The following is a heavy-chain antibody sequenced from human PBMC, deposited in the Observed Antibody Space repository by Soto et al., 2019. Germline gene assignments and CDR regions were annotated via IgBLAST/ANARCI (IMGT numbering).Heavy chain of an antibody. CDR2: IYHSGST. V-gene: IGHV4-4*02. Sequence: QVQLQESGPGLVKPSGTLSLTCAVSGGSISSSNWWSWVRQPPGKGLEWIGEIYHSGSTNYNPSLKSRGPLSVSKPTNQFSRKLSSVPAADTAVYYCASAGTGGYSGYAVARTYGFDPGGQGTLVTVSS. J-gene: IGHJ5*02. CDR3: ASAGTGGYSGYAVARTYGFDP. D-gene: IGHD5-12*01. CDR1: GGSISSSNW.